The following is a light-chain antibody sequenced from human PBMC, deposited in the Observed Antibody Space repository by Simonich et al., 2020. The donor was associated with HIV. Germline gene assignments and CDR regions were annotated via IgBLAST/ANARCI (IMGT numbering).Light chain of an antibody. CDR2: WAS. J-gene: IGKJ1*01. CDR1: QSVLYSSNNKNY. Sequence: DIVMTQSPDSLAVSLGERATINCKSSQSVLYSSNNKNYLVWYQQKPGQPPKLLIYWASTLESVVPDRFSVSGSGTNFTLTISSLQAEDVALYYCQQYYTAPRTFRQGTKVEIK. V-gene: IGKV4-1*01. CDR3: QQYYTAPRT.